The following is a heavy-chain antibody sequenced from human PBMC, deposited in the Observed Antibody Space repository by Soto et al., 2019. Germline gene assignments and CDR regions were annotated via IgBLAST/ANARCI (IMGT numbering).Heavy chain of an antibody. Sequence: PSETLSLTCTVSGGSISSSSYYWGWIRQPPGKGLEWIGSIYYSGSTYYNPSLKSRVTISVDTSKNQFSLKLSSVTAADTAVYYCARPATGYWYFDLWGRGTMVTVYS. CDR2: IYYSGST. CDR3: ARPATGYWYFDL. V-gene: IGHV4-39*01. J-gene: IGHJ2*01. CDR1: GGSISSSSYY.